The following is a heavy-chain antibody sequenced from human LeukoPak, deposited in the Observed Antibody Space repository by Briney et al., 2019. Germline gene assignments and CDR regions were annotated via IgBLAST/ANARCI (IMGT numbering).Heavy chain of an antibody. V-gene: IGHV1-69*04. D-gene: IGHD6-19*01. CDR2: IIPILGIA. CDR1: GGTFSSYA. CDR3: ARDIRLRGWYILGY. J-gene: IGHJ4*02. Sequence: ASVKVSCKASGGTFSSYAISWVRQAPGQELEWMGRIIPILGIANYAQKFQGRVTITADKSTSTAYMELSSLRSEDTAMYYCARDIRLRGWYILGYWGQGTLVTVSS.